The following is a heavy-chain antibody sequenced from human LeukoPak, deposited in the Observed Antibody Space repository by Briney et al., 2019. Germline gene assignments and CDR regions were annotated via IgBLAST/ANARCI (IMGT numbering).Heavy chain of an antibody. D-gene: IGHD2-2*01. J-gene: IGHJ5*02. CDR3: ASKGPDSNWFDP. CDR2: IYYSGST. Sequence: PSETLSLTCTVSGGSISSYYWSWIRQPPGKGLEWIGYIYYSGSTNYNPSLKSRVTISVDTSKNQFPLKLSSVTAADTAVYYCASKGPDSNWFDPWGQGTLVTVSS. CDR1: GGSISSYY. V-gene: IGHV4-59*01.